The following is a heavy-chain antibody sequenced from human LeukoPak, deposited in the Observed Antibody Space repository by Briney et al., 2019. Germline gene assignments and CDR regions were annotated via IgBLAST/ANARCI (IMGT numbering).Heavy chain of an antibody. CDR1: GFTFSSYS. CDR3: ARDEPTDAEY. Sequence: PGGSLRLPCAASGFTFSSYSMNWVRQAPGKGLEWVSSISTSSTYIYYADSVKGRFTISRDNAKNSLYLQMNTLGDDDTAVYYCARDEPTDAEYWGQGTLVTVSS. J-gene: IGHJ4*02. D-gene: IGHD4-11*01. V-gene: IGHV3-21*06. CDR2: ISTSSTYI.